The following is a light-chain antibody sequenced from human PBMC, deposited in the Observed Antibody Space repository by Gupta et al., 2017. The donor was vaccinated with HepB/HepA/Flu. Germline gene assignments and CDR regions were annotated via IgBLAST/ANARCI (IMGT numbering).Light chain of an antibody. Sequence: SYELTQPPSVSVSPGQTAPITCSGDKLDNRYTFWHQQKTGQSPVLGNNKDTKRPSGIPERVSGSNSGNTVSMTSSGTEALEEDDYYCKEWSRTAVVFGGGTKMTVL. CDR3: KEWSRTAVV. V-gene: IGLV3-1*01. J-gene: IGLJ2*01. CDR2: KDT. CDR1: KLDNRY.